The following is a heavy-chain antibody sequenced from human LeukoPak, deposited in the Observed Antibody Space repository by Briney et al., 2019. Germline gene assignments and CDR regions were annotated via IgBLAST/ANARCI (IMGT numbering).Heavy chain of an antibody. Sequence: ASVKVSCKASGYTITDYYMHWVRQAPGQGLKWMGWINPSSGATVYAQKFQGRVTMTRDTSTNTAYMDLSSLRSDDTAVYYCTRGRVSGSYSNYYFDYWGQGTLVTVSS. V-gene: IGHV1-2*02. CDR2: INPSSGAT. CDR3: TRGRVSGSYSNYYFDY. J-gene: IGHJ4*02. CDR1: GYTITDYY. D-gene: IGHD1-26*01.